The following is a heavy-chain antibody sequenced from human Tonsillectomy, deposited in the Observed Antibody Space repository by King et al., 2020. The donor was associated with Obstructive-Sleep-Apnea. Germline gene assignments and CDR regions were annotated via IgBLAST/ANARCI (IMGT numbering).Heavy chain of an antibody. CDR1: GFTFRTSW. CDR3: ARDRGGAGPTTTDY. V-gene: IGHV3-74*01. CDR2: INSDGSST. J-gene: IGHJ4*02. D-gene: IGHD1-26*01. Sequence: VQLVESGGGLVQPGGSLRLSCAASGFTFRTSWMHWVRQAPGKGLVWVSRINSDGSSTIYADFVKGRFTISRDNAKTTLYLQMNSLRAEDTAVYYCARDRGGAGPTTTDYWGQGTLVTVSS.